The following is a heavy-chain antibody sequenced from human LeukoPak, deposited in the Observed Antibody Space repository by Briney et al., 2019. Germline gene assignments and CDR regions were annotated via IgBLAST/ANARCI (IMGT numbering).Heavy chain of an antibody. CDR2: ISGSGGTT. V-gene: IGHV3-23*01. CDR3: AKRGVVIRVILVGFHKEAYYFDS. D-gene: IGHD3-22*01. Sequence: GGSLRLSCAVSGITLSNYGMSWVRQAPGKGLEWVAGISGSGGTTRYADCVRGRFTISRDNPKNTLYLQMNSLRAEDTAVYFCAKRGVVIRVILVGFHKEAYYFDSWGQGALVTVSS. CDR1: GITLSNYG. J-gene: IGHJ4*02.